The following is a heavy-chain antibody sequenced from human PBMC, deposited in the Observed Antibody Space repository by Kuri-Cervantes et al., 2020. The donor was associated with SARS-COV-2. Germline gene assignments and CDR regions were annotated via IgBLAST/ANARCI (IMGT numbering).Heavy chain of an antibody. CDR2: ISYDGSNK. CDR1: GFGVTSYN. V-gene: IGHV3-30*18. CDR3: AKAPLLASSESYCDY. J-gene: IGHJ4*02. Sequence: GGSLRLSCAASGFGVTSYNVNWVRQAPGKGLEWVAVISYDGSNKYYADSVKGRFTISRDNSKNTLYLQMNSLRAEDTAVYYCAKAPLLASSESYCDYWGQGTLVTVSS. D-gene: IGHD3-22*01.